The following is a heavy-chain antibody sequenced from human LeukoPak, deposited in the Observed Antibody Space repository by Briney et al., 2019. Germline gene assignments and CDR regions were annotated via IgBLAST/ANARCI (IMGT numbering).Heavy chain of an antibody. CDR2: IYYSGTT. CDR1: GGSISSGGYY. V-gene: IGHV4-31*03. Sequence: SETLSLTCTVSGGSISSGGYYWSWIRQHPGEGLEWIGYIYYSGTTYYNPSLKSRLTMSVDTSKNQFSLKLSSVTAADTAVYYCARGGYYFYYGMDVWGQGTTVTVSS. J-gene: IGHJ6*02. CDR3: ARGGYYFYYGMDV.